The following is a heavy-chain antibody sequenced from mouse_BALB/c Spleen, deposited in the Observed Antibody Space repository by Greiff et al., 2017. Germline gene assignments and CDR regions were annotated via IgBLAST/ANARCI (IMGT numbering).Heavy chain of an antibody. Sequence: DVKLVESGGGLVKPGGSLKLSCAASGFTFSSYAMSWVRQTPEKRLEWVASISSGGSTYYPDSVKGRFTISRDNARNILYLQMSSLRSEDTAMYYCARGRDYGSSYPAWFAYWGQGTLVTVSA. CDR1: GFTFSSYA. V-gene: IGHV5-6-5*01. D-gene: IGHD1-1*01. CDR2: ISSGGST. CDR3: ARGRDYGSSYPAWFAY. J-gene: IGHJ3*01.